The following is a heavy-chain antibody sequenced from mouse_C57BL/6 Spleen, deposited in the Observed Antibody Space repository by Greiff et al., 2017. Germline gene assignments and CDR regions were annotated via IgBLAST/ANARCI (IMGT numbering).Heavy chain of an antibody. V-gene: IGHV5-9*01. D-gene: IGHD2-4*01. CDR3: ARIVPFYDYDGYCDY. Sequence: EVKLVESGGGLVKPGGSLKLSCAASGFTFSSYTMSWVRQTPEKRLEWVATISGGGGNTYYPDSVKGRFTISRDNAKNTLYLQMSSLRSEDTALYYCARIVPFYDYDGYCDYWGQGTTLTVSS. CDR1: GFTFSSYT. CDR2: ISGGGGNT. J-gene: IGHJ2*01.